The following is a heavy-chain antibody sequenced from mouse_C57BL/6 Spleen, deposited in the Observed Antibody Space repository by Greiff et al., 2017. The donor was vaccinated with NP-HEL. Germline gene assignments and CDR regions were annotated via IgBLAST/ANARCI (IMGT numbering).Heavy chain of an antibody. CDR3: ARDMVRFAY. J-gene: IGHJ3*01. V-gene: IGHV1-26*01. CDR1: GYTFTDYY. Sequence: VQLQQSGPELVKPGASVKISCKASGYTFTDYYMNWVKQSHGKSLEWIGDINPNNGGTSYNQKFKGKATLTVDKSSSTAYMELRSLTSEDSAVYYCARDMVRFAYWGQGTLVTVSA. CDR2: INPNNGGT. D-gene: IGHD2-2*01.